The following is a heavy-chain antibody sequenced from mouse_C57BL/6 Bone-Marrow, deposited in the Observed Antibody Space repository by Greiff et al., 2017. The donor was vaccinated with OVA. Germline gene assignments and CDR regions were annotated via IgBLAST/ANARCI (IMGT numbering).Heavy chain of an antibody. D-gene: IGHD1-1*01. CDR1: GYTFTSYW. CDR2: IDPNSGGT. V-gene: IGHV1-72*01. J-gene: IGHJ4*01. CDR3: ASAHYYGSSYAMDY. Sequence: QVQLKQPGAELVKPGASVKLSCKASGYTFTSYWMHWVKQRPGRGLEWIGRIDPNSGGTKYNEKFKSKATLTVDKPSSTAYMQLSSLTSEDSAVYYCASAHYYGSSYAMDYWGQGTSVTVSS.